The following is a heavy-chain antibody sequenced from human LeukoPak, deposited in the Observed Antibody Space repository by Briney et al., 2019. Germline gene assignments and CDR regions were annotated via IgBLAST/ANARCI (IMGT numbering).Heavy chain of an antibody. D-gene: IGHD3-22*01. J-gene: IGHJ6*03. CDR3: ARLTYYYDSSAYGQNEYYYYYYMDV. V-gene: IGHV3-11*01. CDR2: ISSSGSTI. Sequence: AGSLRLSSAAYGFTFSDYYMSWIRQAPGEGLVRVSYISSSGSTIYYVDSVKGPFTISRDTGTNSLYLQMNSLRAEDTAVYYCARLTYYYDSSAYGQNEYYYYYYMDVWGKGTTVTVSS. CDR1: GFTFSDYY.